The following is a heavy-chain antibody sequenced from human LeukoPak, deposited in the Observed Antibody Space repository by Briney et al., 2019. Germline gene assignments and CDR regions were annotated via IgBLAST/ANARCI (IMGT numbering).Heavy chain of an antibody. CDR3: ARGDCSGGSCSSMDV. V-gene: IGHV3-13*04. CDR1: GFTFSTYD. CDR2: INSAGDT. D-gene: IGHD2-15*01. Sequence: GGSLRLSCAASGFTFSTYDMHWVRQATGKGLEWVSGINSAGDTYYPSSVKGRFTISREDAKNSFYLQMNSLRAGDTAVYYCARGDCSGGSCSSMDVWGQGTTVTASS. J-gene: IGHJ6*02.